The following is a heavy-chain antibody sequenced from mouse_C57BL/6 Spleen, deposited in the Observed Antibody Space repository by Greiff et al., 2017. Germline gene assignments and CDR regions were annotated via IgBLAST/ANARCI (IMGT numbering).Heavy chain of an antibody. V-gene: IGHV1-72*01. Sequence: QVQLQQPGAELVKPGASVKLSCKASGYTFTSYWMHWVKQRPGRGLEWIGRIDTNCGGTKYNEKIKSKATLTVDKPSSTAYMQLSSLTAEDTAVYYGASGNWAWFAYWGQGTRVTVSA. CDR3: ASGNWAWFAY. CDR1: GYTFTSYW. J-gene: IGHJ3*01. D-gene: IGHD4-1*01. CDR2: IDTNCGGT.